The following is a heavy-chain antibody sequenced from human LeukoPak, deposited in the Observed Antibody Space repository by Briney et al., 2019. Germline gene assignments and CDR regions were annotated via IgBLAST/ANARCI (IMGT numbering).Heavy chain of an antibody. CDR2: IYYSGST. Sequence: PSETLSLTCTVSGGSISSSSYYWGWIRQPPGKGLEWIGSIYYSGSTYYNPSLKSRVTISVDTSKNQFSLKLSSVTAADTAMYYCARHEGILAYCGGDCYSWDYWGQGTLVTVSS. CDR1: GGSISSSSYY. J-gene: IGHJ4*02. D-gene: IGHD2-21*01. V-gene: IGHV4-39*01. CDR3: ARHEGILAYCGGDCYSWDY.